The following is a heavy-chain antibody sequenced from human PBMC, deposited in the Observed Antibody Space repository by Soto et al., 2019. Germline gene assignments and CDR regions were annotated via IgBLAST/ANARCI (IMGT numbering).Heavy chain of an antibody. V-gene: IGHV4-4*02. CDR3: ARDGRYSYGYWFDP. CDR2: IYHSGST. Sequence: SETLSLTCAVSGGSISSSNWWSWVRQPPGRGLEWIGEIYHSGSTNYNPSLKSRVTISVDKSKNQFSLKLSSVTAADTAVYYCARDGRYSYGYWFDPWGQGTLVTVSS. CDR1: GGSISSSNW. J-gene: IGHJ5*02. D-gene: IGHD5-18*01.